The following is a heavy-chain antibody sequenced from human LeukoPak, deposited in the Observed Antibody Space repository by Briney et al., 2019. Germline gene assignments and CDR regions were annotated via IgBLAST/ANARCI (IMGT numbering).Heavy chain of an antibody. J-gene: IGHJ3*02. CDR3: ARGSNYAFDI. D-gene: IGHD1-26*01. CDR2: SNAGNTNT. CDR1: GYTFTNYA. V-gene: IGHV1-3*02. Sequence: ASVKVSCKASGYTFTNYAIHWVRQAPGQRLEWMAWSNAGNTNTKYSQEFQGRVAITRDTSASTAYMELSGLRSEDMAVYYCARGSNYAFDIWGQGTMVTVAS.